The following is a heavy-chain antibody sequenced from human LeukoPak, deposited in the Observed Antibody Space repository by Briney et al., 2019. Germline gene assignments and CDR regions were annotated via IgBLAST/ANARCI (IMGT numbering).Heavy chain of an antibody. CDR1: GGTFSSYA. Sequence: SVKVSCKASGGTFSSYAISWVRQAPGQGLEWMGGIIPIFGTANYAQKFQGRVTITADISTNTVYMELSSLRSEDTAVYFCAGIPVFGVVLHQEPVWGKGTTVTVSS. V-gene: IGHV1-69*06. CDR3: AGIPVFGVVLHQEPV. CDR2: IIPIFGTA. J-gene: IGHJ6*04. D-gene: IGHD3-3*01.